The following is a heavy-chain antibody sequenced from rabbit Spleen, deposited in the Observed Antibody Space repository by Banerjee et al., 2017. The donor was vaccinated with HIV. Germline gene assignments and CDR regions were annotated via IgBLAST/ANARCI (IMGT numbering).Heavy chain of an antibody. CDR2: IYGGGSGST. CDR3: VRDTWHFKL. J-gene: IGHJ4*01. V-gene: IGHV1S40*01. CDR1: GFDLSSSYY. D-gene: IGHD3-1*01. Sequence: QSLEESGGGLVQPEGSLTLTCTASGFDLSSSYYIGWVRQAPGKGLEWIACIYGGGSGSTYYATWAKGRFTISKTSSTTVTLQMTTLTAADTATYFCVRDTWHFKLWGQGTLVTVS.